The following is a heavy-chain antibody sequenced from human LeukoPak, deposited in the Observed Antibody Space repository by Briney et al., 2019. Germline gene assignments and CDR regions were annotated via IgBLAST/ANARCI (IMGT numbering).Heavy chain of an antibody. CDR1: GFTFSSYA. V-gene: IGHV3-30*04. CDR3: ARGGQYSSSSEGSFDY. Sequence: GGSLRLSCAASGFTFSSYAMHWVRQAPGKGLEWVAVISYDGSNKYYADSVKGRFTISRDNSKNTLYLQMNSLRAEDTAVYYCARGGQYSSSSEGSFDYWGQGTLVTVSS. D-gene: IGHD6-6*01. CDR2: ISYDGSNK. J-gene: IGHJ4*02.